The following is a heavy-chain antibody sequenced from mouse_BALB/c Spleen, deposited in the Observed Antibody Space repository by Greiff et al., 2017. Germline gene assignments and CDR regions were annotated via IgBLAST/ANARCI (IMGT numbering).Heavy chain of an antibody. J-gene: IGHJ2*01. V-gene: IGHV1-54*01. Sequence: QVQLQQSGAELVRPGTSVKVSCKASGYAFTNYLIEWVKQRPGQGLEWIGVINPGSGGTNYNEKFKGKATLTADKSSSTAYMQLSSLTSDDSAVYFCARGDYYRYDGGDYWGQGTTLTVSS. D-gene: IGHD2-14*01. CDR1: GYAFTNYL. CDR2: INPGSGGT. CDR3: ARGDYYRYDGGDY.